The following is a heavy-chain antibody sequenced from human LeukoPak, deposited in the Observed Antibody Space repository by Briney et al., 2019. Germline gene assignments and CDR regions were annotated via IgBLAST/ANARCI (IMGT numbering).Heavy chain of an antibody. CDR2: ISYDGSNK. V-gene: IGHV3-30*18. Sequence: PGRSLRLSCAASGFTFDDYAMHWVRQAPGKGLEWVAGISYDGSNKYYADSVKGRFTISRDNSRNTLYLQMNSLRAEDTAVYYCAKPSGYEVGYYYYDMDVWGQGTTVTVSS. CDR3: AKPSGYEVGYYYYDMDV. J-gene: IGHJ6*02. D-gene: IGHD5-12*01. CDR1: GFTFDDYA.